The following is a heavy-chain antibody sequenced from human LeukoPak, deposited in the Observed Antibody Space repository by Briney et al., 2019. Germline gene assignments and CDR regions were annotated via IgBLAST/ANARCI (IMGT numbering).Heavy chain of an antibody. CDR3: ARVSSGYYLDY. D-gene: IGHD3-22*01. CDR1: GFTFSSYW. V-gene: IGHV3-7*01. Sequence: GGSLRLSCAASGFTFSSYWMSWVRQAPGKGREWVANIKQDGGEKYYVDSVKGRFTISRDNAKNSLYLRMNSLRAENTAVYYCARVSSGYYLDYWGQGTLVTVPS. J-gene: IGHJ4*02. CDR2: IKQDGGEK.